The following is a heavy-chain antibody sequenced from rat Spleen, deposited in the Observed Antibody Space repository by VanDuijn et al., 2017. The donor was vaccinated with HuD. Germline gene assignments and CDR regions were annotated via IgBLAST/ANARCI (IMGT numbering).Heavy chain of an antibody. J-gene: IGHJ4*01. Sequence: QVQLKESGPGLMQPSQTLSLTCIVSGFSLTNYHVHWVRQSPGKGLEWMAVIWSGGNTDYNSAIKSRLSISRDTSKSQIFLKVNSLKTEDTGIYYCTRCNYPGVMDAWGQVASVTVSS. CDR3: TRCNYPGVMDA. CDR1: GFSLTNYH. D-gene: IGHD1-4*01. V-gene: IGHV2S13*01. CDR2: IWSGGNT.